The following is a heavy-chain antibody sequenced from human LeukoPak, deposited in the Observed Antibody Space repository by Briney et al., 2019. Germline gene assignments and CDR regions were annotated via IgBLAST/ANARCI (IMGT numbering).Heavy chain of an antibody. Sequence: GGSLRLSCAASGFTFSSYAMSWVRQAPGKGLEWVSAISGSGGATYYADSVKGRFTISRDNSKSTLSLQMNSLRSEDTAVYYCARYYGDYEGFDYWGQGTLVTVSS. V-gene: IGHV3-23*01. CDR1: GFTFSSYA. D-gene: IGHD4-17*01. J-gene: IGHJ4*02. CDR3: ARYYGDYEGFDY. CDR2: ISGSGGAT.